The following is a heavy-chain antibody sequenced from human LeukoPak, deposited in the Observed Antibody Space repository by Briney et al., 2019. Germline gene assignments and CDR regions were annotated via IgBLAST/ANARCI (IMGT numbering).Heavy chain of an antibody. CDR2: INHSGST. V-gene: IGHV4-34*01. CDR3: ARGTHGDYHDY. Sequence: SDTLSLTCAVYGGSFSGYYWSWIRQPPGKGLEWIGEINHSGSTNYNPSLKSRVTISIDTSKNQFSLKLSSVTAADTAVYYCARGTHGDYHDYWGQGTLVTVSS. D-gene: IGHD4-17*01. CDR1: GGSFSGYY. J-gene: IGHJ4*02.